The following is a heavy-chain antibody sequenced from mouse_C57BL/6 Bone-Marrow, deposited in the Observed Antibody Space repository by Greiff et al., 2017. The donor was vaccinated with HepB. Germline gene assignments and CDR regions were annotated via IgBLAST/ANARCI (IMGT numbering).Heavy chain of an antibody. V-gene: IGHV5-4*01. D-gene: IGHD1-1*01. CDR1: GFTFSSYA. J-gene: IGHJ4*01. CDR2: ISDGGSYT. Sequence: EVQRVESGGGLVKPGGSLKLSCAASGFTFSSYAMSWVRQTPEKRLEWVATISDGGSYTYYPDNVKGRFTISRDNAKNNLYLQMSHLKSEGTAMYYCAREGYYGSSPRYAMDYWGQGTSVTVSS. CDR3: AREGYYGSSPRYAMDY.